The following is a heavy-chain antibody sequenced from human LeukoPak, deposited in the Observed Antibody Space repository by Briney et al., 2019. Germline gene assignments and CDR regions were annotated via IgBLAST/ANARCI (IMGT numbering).Heavy chain of an antibody. Sequence: SETLSLTCAVSGGSISSGGYSWSWIRQPQGKGLEWIGYIYHSGSTYYNPTVKSRVTISVDRSKNQFSLKLSSVTAADTAVYYCARVNYDILTGYYTYYFDYWGQGTLVTVSS. CDR1: GGSISSGGYS. V-gene: IGHV4-30-2*01. D-gene: IGHD3-9*01. J-gene: IGHJ4*02. CDR3: ARVNYDILTGYYTYYFDY. CDR2: IYHSGST.